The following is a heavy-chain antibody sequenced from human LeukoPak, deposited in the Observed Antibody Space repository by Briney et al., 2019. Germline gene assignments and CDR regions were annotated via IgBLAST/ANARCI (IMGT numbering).Heavy chain of an antibody. Sequence: ASVKVSCKASGYTFTSYYMHWVRQAPGQGLEWMGIINPSGGSTSYAQKFQGRVTMTRDMSTSTVYMELSSLRSEDTAVYYCATFSPKSDYYYYMDVWGKGTTVTISS. V-gene: IGHV1-46*01. CDR3: ATFSPKSDYYYYMDV. J-gene: IGHJ6*03. CDR1: GYTFTSYY. CDR2: INPSGGST. D-gene: IGHD3-3*02.